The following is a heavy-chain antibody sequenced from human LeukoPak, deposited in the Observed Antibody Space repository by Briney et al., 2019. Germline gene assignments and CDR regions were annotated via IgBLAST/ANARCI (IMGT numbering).Heavy chain of an antibody. V-gene: IGHV3-53*01. J-gene: IGHJ4*02. CDR2: IYSSGST. Sequence: PGGSLRLSCAASGFIVSTNYMSWVRQAPGKGLEWVSLIYSSGSTYYTASVKGRFTISRDHSKNTLYLQMNSLRVEDAALYYCARGLESCSSGSCFKDWGQGTLVTVSS. CDR1: GFIVSTNY. D-gene: IGHD2-15*01. CDR3: ARGLESCSSGSCFKD.